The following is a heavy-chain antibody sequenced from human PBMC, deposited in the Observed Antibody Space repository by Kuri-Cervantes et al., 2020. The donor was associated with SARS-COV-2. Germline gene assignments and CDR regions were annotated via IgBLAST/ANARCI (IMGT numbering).Heavy chain of an antibody. V-gene: IGHV4-4*07. CDR1: GGSISSYY. Sequence: ESLKISCTVSGGSISSYYWSWIRQPAGKGLEWIGRIYTSGSTNYNPSLKSRVTMSVDTSKNQFSLKLSSVTAADTAAYYCARDLLLPHTIFGVVHTEVYYYYYMDVWGKGTTVTVSS. D-gene: IGHD3-3*01. J-gene: IGHJ6*03. CDR2: IYTSGST. CDR3: ARDLLLPHTIFGVVHTEVYYYYYMDV.